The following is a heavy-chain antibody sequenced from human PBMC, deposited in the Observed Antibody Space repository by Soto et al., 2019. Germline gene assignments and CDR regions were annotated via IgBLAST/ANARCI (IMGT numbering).Heavy chain of an antibody. D-gene: IGHD3-10*01. CDR3: ARQLFGGYGSGNLVPRGDWFDP. V-gene: IGHV1-18*01. Sequence: ASVKVSCKASGYTFTSYGISWVRQAPGQGLEWMGWISAYNGNTNYAQKLQGRVTMTTDTSTSTAYMELRGLRSDDTAVYYCARQLFGGYGSGNLVPRGDWFDPWGQGTLVTVSS. CDR2: ISAYNGNT. J-gene: IGHJ5*02. CDR1: GYTFTSYG.